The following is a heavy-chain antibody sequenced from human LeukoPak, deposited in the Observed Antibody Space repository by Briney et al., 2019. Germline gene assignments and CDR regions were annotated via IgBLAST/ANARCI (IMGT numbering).Heavy chain of an antibody. Sequence: GGSLRLSCAASGFTFSSYAMHWVRQAPGKGLEWVAVISYDGSNRYYADSVKGRFTISRDNSKNTLYLQMNSLRAEDTAVYYCARDQWDPGYYFDYWGQGTLVTVSS. CDR1: GFTFSSYA. D-gene: IGHD1-26*01. CDR2: ISYDGSNR. CDR3: ARDQWDPGYYFDY. J-gene: IGHJ4*02. V-gene: IGHV3-30-3*01.